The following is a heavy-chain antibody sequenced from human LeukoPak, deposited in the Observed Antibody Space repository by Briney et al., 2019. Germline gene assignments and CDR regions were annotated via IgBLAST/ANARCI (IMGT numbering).Heavy chain of an antibody. CDR3: ARGMGSGTYRRFDF. CDR2: ITPNSGAT. J-gene: IGHJ4*02. V-gene: IGHV1-2*02. CDR1: GYTFTAYN. D-gene: IGHD3-10*01. Sequence: ASVKVSCKASGYTFTAYNIDWVRQAPGQGLEWMGWITPNSGATNYAQQFQGRVTMTRDTSISTAYMELNNLISDDTAVYYCARGMGSGTYRRFDFWGQGTLVTVSS.